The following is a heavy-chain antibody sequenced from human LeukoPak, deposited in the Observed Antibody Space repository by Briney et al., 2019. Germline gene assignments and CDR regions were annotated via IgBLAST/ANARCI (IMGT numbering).Heavy chain of an antibody. Sequence: SDTLSLTCTVSGPFVSSSSYYWGWIRQPPGKGLEWIGSIYYSGSTYYNPSLKSRVTISVDTSKNHFSLKVTSVTAADTAVYYCACVDTAWGQGILVTVSS. D-gene: IGHD5-18*01. J-gene: IGHJ5*02. CDR2: IYYSGST. V-gene: IGHV4-39*02. CDR3: ACVDTA. CDR1: GPFVSSSSYY.